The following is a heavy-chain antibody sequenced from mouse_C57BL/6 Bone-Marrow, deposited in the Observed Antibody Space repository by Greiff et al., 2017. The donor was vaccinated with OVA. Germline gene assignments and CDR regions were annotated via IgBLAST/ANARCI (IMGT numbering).Heavy chain of an antibody. CDR2: IDPANGNT. Sequence: EVMLVESVAELVRPGASVKLSCTASGFNIKNTYMHWVKQRPEQGLEWIGRIDPANGNTKYAPKFQGKATITADTSSNTAYLQLSSLTSEDTAIYYCASYYYGSRGYFDVWGTGTTVTVSS. V-gene: IGHV14-3*01. CDR3: ASYYYGSRGYFDV. CDR1: GFNIKNTY. D-gene: IGHD1-1*01. J-gene: IGHJ1*03.